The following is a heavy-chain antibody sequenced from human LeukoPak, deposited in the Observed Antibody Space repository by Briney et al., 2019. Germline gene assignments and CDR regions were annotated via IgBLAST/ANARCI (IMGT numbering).Heavy chain of an antibody. CDR3: ARAYCSSTSCYTGPGHYYMDV. J-gene: IGHJ6*03. D-gene: IGHD2-2*02. V-gene: IGHV1-69*05. CDR1: GGNFSSYA. Sequence: SVKVSCKASGGNFSSYAISWVRQAPGQGLEWMGGIIPIFGTANYAQKFQGRVTITTDESTSTAYMELSSLRSEDTAVYYCARAYCSSTSCYTGPGHYYMDVWGKGTTVTVSS. CDR2: IIPIFGTA.